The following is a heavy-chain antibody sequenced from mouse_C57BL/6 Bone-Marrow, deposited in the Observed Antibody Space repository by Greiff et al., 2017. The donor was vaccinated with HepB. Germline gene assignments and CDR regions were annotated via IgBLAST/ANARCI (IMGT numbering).Heavy chain of an antibody. Sequence: VQLKESGGGLVQPGGSLKLSCAASGFTFSDYGMAWVRQAPRKGPEWVAFISNLAYSIYYADTVTGRFTISRENAKNTLYLEMSSLRSEDTAMYYCARYDYDEGYYFDYWGQGTTLTVSS. D-gene: IGHD2-4*01. J-gene: IGHJ2*01. CDR1: GFTFSDYG. CDR2: ISNLAYSI. V-gene: IGHV5-15*01. CDR3: ARYDYDEGYYFDY.